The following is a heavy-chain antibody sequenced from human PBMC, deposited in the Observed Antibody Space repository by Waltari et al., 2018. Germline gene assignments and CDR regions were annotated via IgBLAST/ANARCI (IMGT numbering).Heavy chain of an antibody. D-gene: IGHD5-18*01. CDR2: ISWNSGSI. CDR1: GFTFDDYA. CDR3: AKEVVLIQLWKAFDY. V-gene: IGHV3-9*01. J-gene: IGHJ4*02. Sequence: EVQLVESGGGLVQPGRSLRLSCAASGFTFDDYAMHWVRQAPGKGLEWVSGISWNSGSIGYADSVKGRFTISRDNAKNSLYLQMNSLRAEDTALYYCAKEVVLIQLWKAFDYWGQGTLVTVSS.